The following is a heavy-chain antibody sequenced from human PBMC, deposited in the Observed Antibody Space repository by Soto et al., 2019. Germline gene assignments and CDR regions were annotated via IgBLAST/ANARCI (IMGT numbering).Heavy chain of an antibody. V-gene: IGHV3-23*01. CDR1: GFTFSSYP. Sequence: GGSLRLSCAASGFTFSSYPMSWVRQAPGKGLEWVSAISGSGGSTYYADSVKGRFTISRDNAKNSLYLQMNSLRAEDTAVYYCASLLGWEDNIRDYCGQGTLVTXSA. CDR2: ISGSGGST. CDR3: ASLLGWEDNIRDY. D-gene: IGHD1-26*01. J-gene: IGHJ4*02.